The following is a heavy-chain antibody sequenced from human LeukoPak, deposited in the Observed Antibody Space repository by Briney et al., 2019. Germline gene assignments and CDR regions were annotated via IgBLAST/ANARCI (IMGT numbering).Heavy chain of an antibody. CDR1: GFTVSSNY. V-gene: IGHV3-66*01. CDR3: ARDRRPISYFDY. D-gene: IGHD2-21*01. Sequence: GGSLRLSCAASGFTVSSNYMSWVRQAPGKGLEWVSVIYSGGSTYYADSVKGRFTISRDNSKNTLYLQMNSLRAEDTAVYYCARDRRPISYFDYWGQGTLVTVYS. CDR2: IYSGGST. J-gene: IGHJ4*02.